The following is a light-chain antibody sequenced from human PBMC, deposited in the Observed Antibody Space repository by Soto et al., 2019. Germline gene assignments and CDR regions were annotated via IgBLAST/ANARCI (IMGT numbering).Light chain of an antibody. CDR3: QQQWT. J-gene: IGKJ1*01. CDR1: QSVSSSY. V-gene: IGKV3-20*01. Sequence: EIVLTQSPDTLSLSPGDRATLSCRASQSVSSSYLAWYQQRPGQAPRLLIYGASRRATGIPDRVSGSGSGTDFTLPISRLEPEDFAVYNCQQQWTFGQGTKVEIK. CDR2: GAS.